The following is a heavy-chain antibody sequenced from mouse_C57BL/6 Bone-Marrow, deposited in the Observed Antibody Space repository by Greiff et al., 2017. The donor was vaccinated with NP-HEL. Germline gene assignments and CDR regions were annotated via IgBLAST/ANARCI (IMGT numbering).Heavy chain of an antibody. CDR1: GFTFSSYG. V-gene: IGHV5-6*01. Sequence: EVKLVESGGDLVKPGGSLKLSCAASGFTFSSYGMSWVRQTPDKRLEWVATISSGGSYTYYPDSVKGRFTISRDNAKNTLYLQMSSLKSEDTAMYYCASPYDYDVAWFAYWGLGTLVTVSA. CDR2: ISSGGSYT. D-gene: IGHD2-4*01. J-gene: IGHJ3*01. CDR3: ASPYDYDVAWFAY.